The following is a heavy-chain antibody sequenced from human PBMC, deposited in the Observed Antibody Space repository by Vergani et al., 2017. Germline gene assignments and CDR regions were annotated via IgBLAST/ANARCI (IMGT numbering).Heavy chain of an antibody. D-gene: IGHD2-15*01. CDR1: GYTFTGYY. Sequence: QVQLVQSGAEVKKPGASVKVSCKASGYTFTGYYMHWVRQAPGQGREWMGWINPNSGGTNYAQKFQGRVTMTRDTSISTAYMEMSRLRSDDTAVYYCAREVVVVVAATYYYYGMDVWGQGTTVTVSS. J-gene: IGHJ6*02. CDR3: AREVVVVVAATYYYYGMDV. V-gene: IGHV1-2*02. CDR2: INPNSGGT.